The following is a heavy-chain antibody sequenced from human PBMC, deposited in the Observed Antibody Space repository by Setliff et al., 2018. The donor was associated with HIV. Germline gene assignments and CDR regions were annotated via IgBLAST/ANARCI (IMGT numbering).Heavy chain of an antibody. CDR2: IYYRGAT. Sequence: SETLSLTCVISGGSMGSHYWSWIRQSPGKGLEWIGSIYYRGATYYNPTLQSRVTISADTSKTQFYLKLTSVTAADTAIYYCARPYDSLYGWGQGVLLDSNRGVYTHDVFDLWGQGTTVTVSS. V-gene: IGHV4-59*05. CDR1: GGSMGSHY. J-gene: IGHJ3*01. CDR3: ARPYDSLYGWGQGVLLDSNRGVYTHDVFDL. D-gene: IGHD3-16*01.